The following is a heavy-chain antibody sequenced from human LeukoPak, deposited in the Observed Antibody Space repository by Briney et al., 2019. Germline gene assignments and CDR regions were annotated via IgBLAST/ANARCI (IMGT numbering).Heavy chain of an antibody. CDR3: AKTPLGYCSSTSCPRLYFEY. J-gene: IGHJ4*02. CDR1: GFTVSSNY. D-gene: IGHD2-2*01. Sequence: PGGSLRLSCAASGFTVSSNYMSWVRQAPGKGLEWVSGISGSGSRIDYADSVKGRFTISRDNSKNTLHLQMNSLRAEDTAVYYCAKTPLGYCSSTSCPRLYFEYWGQGTLVTVSS. CDR2: ISGSGSRI. V-gene: IGHV3-23*01.